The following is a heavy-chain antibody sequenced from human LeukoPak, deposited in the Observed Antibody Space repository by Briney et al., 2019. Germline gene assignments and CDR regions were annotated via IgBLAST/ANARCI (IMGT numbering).Heavy chain of an antibody. CDR3: ARIAPDSGDY. CDR2: IYHSGST. Sequence: SQTLSLTCTVSGGSISSGGYYWSWIRQPPGKGLEWIGYIYHSGSTYYNPSLKSRVTISVDRSKNQFSLKLSSVTAADTAVYYCARIAPDSGDYWGQGTLVTVSS. J-gene: IGHJ4*02. V-gene: IGHV4-30-2*01. CDR1: GGSISSGGYY. D-gene: IGHD1-14*01.